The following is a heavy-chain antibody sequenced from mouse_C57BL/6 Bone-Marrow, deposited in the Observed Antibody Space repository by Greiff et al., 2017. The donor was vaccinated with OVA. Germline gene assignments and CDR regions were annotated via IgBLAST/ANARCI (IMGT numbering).Heavy chain of an antibody. V-gene: IGHV1-81*01. D-gene: IGHD1-1*01. CDR3: ARSLYYGSSSWYFDV. Sequence: QVQLQQSGAGLARPGASVKLSCKASGYTFTSYGISWVKQRTGQGLEWIGEIYPRSGNTYYNEKFKGKATLTADKSSSTAYMELRSLTSEDSAVYFCARSLYYGSSSWYFDVWGTGTTVTVSS. J-gene: IGHJ1*03. CDR2: IYPRSGNT. CDR1: GYTFTSYG.